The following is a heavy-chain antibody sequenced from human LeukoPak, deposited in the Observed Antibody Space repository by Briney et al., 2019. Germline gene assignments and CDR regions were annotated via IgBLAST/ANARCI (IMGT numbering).Heavy chain of an antibody. V-gene: IGHV3-30*02. Sequence: GGSLRLSCAASGFTFSSYGMHWVRQAPGKGLEWVAFIRYDGSNKYYADSVKGRFTISRDNSKNTLYLQMNSLRAEDTAVYYCAKAPPGFGVVPFFDYWGQGTLVTVSS. CDR3: AKAPPGFGVVPFFDY. J-gene: IGHJ4*02. CDR2: IRYDGSNK. CDR1: GFTFSSYG. D-gene: IGHD3-3*01.